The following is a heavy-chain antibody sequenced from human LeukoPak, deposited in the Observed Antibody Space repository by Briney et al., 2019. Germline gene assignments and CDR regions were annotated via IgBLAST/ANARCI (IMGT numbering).Heavy chain of an antibody. CDR2: INHSGST. D-gene: IGHD2-2*01. V-gene: IGHV4-34*01. Sequence: TSETLSLTCAVYGGSFSGYYWSWIRQPPGKGLEWIGEINHSGSTNYNPSLKSRVTISVDTSKNQFSLKLSSVTAADTAVYYCARVWCSSTSCLRGWFDPWGQGTLVTVSS. CDR3: ARVWCSSTSCLRGWFDP. CDR1: GGSFSGYY. J-gene: IGHJ5*02.